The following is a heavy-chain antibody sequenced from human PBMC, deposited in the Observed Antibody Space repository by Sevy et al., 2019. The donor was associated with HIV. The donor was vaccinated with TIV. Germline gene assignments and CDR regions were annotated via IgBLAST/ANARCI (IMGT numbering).Heavy chain of an antibody. CDR1: GGSFNGYY. V-gene: IGHV4-34*01. Sequence: SETLSLTCAVYGGSFNGYYWSWIRQPPGKGLEWIGEINHSGSTNYNPSLKSRVTISVDTSKNQFSLKLSSVTAADTAVYYCARGRWGRGYDIKTYDFDYWGQGTLVTVSS. D-gene: IGHD5-12*01. CDR2: INHSGST. J-gene: IGHJ4*02. CDR3: ARGRWGRGYDIKTYDFDY.